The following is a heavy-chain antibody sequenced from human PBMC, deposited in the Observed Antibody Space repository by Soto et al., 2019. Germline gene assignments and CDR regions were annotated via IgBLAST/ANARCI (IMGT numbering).Heavy chain of an antibody. CDR2: IYSGGST. CDR3: PTGRSSDL. Sequence: HPGGSLRLCCAASGFTVSSNYMSWVRQAPGKGLEWVSVIYSGGSTYYADSVKGRFTISRDNSKNTLYLQMNSRSGDHRDVHYCPTGRSSDL. D-gene: IGHD4-4*01. J-gene: IGHJ2*01. V-gene: IGHV3-66*01. CDR1: GFTVSSNY.